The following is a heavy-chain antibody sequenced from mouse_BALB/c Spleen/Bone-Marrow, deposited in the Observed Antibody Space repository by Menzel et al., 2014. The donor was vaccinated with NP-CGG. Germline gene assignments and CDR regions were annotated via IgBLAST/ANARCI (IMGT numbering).Heavy chain of an antibody. Sequence: EVKLMESGGGLVRLGGSLKLSCAASGFTFSSYYMSWVRQTPEKRLELVAAINSNGGSTYYPDTVKGRFTISRDNAKNALYRQMSSLKSEDSALYDCGRLGNDDAMDYWGQGTSVTVSS. CDR2: INSNGGST. V-gene: IGHV5-6-2*01. CDR1: GFTFSSYY. CDR3: GRLGNDDAMDY. D-gene: IGHD2-12*01. J-gene: IGHJ4*01.